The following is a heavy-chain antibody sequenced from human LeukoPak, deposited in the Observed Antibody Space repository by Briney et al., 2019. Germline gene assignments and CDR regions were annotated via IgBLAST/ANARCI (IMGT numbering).Heavy chain of an antibody. CDR1: GFTFSSYG. Sequence: PGRSLRLSCAASGFTFSSYGMHWVRQAPGKGLEWVAVIWYDGSNKYYADSVKGRFTISRDNSKNTLYLQVNSLRAEDTAVYYCARDSPIAAAGDYYFDYWGQGTLVTVSS. J-gene: IGHJ4*02. D-gene: IGHD6-13*01. V-gene: IGHV3-33*01. CDR3: ARDSPIAAAGDYYFDY. CDR2: IWYDGSNK.